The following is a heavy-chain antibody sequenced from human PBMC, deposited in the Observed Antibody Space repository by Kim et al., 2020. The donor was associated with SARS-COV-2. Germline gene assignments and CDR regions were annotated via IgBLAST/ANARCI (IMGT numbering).Heavy chain of an antibody. CDR1: GFTFSDYS. CDR3: ARGFLLLDAFDI. CDR2: IRNNGGST. D-gene: IGHD3-22*01. V-gene: IGHV3-64*01. Sequence: GGSLRLSCVASGFTFSDYSMHWVRQAPGKGLEYVSGIRNNGGSTYYANSVKGKFTISRDNSKNTLYLQMGSLRAEDMAVYYCARGFLLLDAFDIWPRDNGHRLF. J-gene: IGHJ3*02.